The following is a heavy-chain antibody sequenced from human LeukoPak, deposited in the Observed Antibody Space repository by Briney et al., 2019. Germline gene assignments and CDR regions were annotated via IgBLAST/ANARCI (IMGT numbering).Heavy chain of an antibody. D-gene: IGHD3-16*01. CDR1: GGSISSYY. Sequence: SETLSLTCTVSGGSISSYYWSWIRQPPGKGLEWIGYIYYSGSTNYNPSLKSRVTISVDTSKNQFSLKLSSVTAAGTAVYYCARDYTFGYFDLWGRGTLVTVSS. J-gene: IGHJ2*01. CDR2: IYYSGST. CDR3: ARDYTFGYFDL. V-gene: IGHV4-59*01.